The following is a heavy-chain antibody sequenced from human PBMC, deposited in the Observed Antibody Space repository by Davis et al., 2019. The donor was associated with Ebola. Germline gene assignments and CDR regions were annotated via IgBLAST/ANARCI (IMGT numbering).Heavy chain of an antibody. CDR3: ASASYNGGMDV. J-gene: IGHJ6*02. Sequence: PSETLSLTCAVYGGSFSGYYWSWIRQPPGKGLEWIGEINHSGSTNYNPSLKSRVTISVDTSKNQFSLKLSSVTAADTAVYYCASASYNGGMDVWGQGTTVTVSS. CDR2: INHSGST. D-gene: IGHD1-14*01. CDR1: GGSFSGYY. V-gene: IGHV4-34*01.